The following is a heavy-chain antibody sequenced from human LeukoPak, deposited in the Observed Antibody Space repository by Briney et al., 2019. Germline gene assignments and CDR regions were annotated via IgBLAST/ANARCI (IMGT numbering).Heavy chain of an antibody. CDR1: GGSISSGNYY. V-gene: IGHV4-39*01. D-gene: IGHD1-26*01. CDR3: ARSGTYYRTFDF. J-gene: IGHJ4*02. Sequence: SETLSLTCTVSGGSISSGNYYWNWIRQPPGKELEWIGSIYYSGSTYYNPSLKSRATVSVDTSKNQFSLKLSSVTATDTAVYYCARSGTYYRTFDFWGQGTLVTVSS. CDR2: IYYSGST.